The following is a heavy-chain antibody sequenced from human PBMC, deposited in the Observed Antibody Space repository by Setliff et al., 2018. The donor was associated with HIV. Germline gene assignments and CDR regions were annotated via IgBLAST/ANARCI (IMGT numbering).Heavy chain of an antibody. J-gene: IGHJ4*02. CDR1: GYTFSSYT. V-gene: IGHV1-3*01. Sequence: ASVKVSCKASGYTFSSYTMHWVRQAPGQGLEWMGWINCGNGKSKYSQKFQDRVTFTRDTSASSAYMDLSSLRSEDSAVYYCVRGDDILTGYFRPYSFDYWGQGTLVTVSS. CDR3: VRGDDILTGYFRPYSFDY. CDR2: INCGNGKS. D-gene: IGHD3-9*01.